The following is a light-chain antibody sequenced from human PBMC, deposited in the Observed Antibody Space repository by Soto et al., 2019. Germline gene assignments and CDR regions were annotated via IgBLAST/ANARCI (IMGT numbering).Light chain of an antibody. Sequence: DIVMTQSPLSLPVTPGEPASISCRSSQSLLHSNGYKYLDWYLQKPGQSPQLLIYLGSNRASGVHDRVSGSVSGTDFALKISRVEAEYVGVYYCMQALQTPWTFGQGTKVEIK. J-gene: IGKJ1*01. CDR1: QSLLHSNGYKY. CDR2: LGS. V-gene: IGKV2-28*01. CDR3: MQALQTPWT.